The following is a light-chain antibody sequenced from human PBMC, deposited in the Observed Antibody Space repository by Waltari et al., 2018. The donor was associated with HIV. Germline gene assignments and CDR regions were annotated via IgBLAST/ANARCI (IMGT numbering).Light chain of an antibody. CDR3: QTWGTGIAV. CDR1: RGHSSKA. Sequence: QPVLTQPPSASGSLGASVKLTCTLSRGHSSKAIAWHQQQPEKGPRFLMKVNSDGSHNRGAGIPDRFSGSTYGAERYLTISSLQSEDEADYYCQTWGTGIAVFGGGTKLTVL. CDR2: VNSDGSH. J-gene: IGLJ3*02. V-gene: IGLV4-69*01.